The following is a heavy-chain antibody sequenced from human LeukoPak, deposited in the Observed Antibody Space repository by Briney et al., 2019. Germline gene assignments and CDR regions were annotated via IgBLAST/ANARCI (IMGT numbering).Heavy chain of an antibody. Sequence: GGSLRLSCAASGFTFSSYAMSWVRQAPGKGPEWVSGISGTGGSTYYADSVKGRFTTSRDNSKNKLYLQMSSLRAEDTAVYYCARETSDYYDSSGYYFAFDYWGQGSLVTVSS. CDR3: ARETSDYYDSSGYYFAFDY. V-gene: IGHV3-23*01. CDR2: ISGTGGST. D-gene: IGHD3-22*01. CDR1: GFTFSSYA. J-gene: IGHJ4*02.